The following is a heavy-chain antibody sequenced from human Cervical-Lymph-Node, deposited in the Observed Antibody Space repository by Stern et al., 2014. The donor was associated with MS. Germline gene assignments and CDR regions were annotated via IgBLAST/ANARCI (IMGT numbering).Heavy chain of an antibody. CDR2: MDPNRGNT. CDR3: ARGPNYYGSGSYSDY. J-gene: IGHJ4*02. Sequence: VQLVESGAEVKKPGASVKVSCKASGYTFTSYDINWVRQATGQGLAWMGWMDPNRGNTGYAQKFQGRVTMTRNTSISTDSMELSSLRSEDTAVYYCARGPNYYGSGSYSDYWGQGTLVTVSS. D-gene: IGHD3-10*01. CDR1: GYTFTSYD. V-gene: IGHV1-8*01.